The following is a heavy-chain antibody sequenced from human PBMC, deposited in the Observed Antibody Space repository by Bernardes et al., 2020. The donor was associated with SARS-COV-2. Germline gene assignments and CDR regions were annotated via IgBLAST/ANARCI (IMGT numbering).Heavy chain of an antibody. J-gene: IGHJ4*02. CDR2: ISYDGIDK. CDR3: ARDRCSGGSCYFDY. V-gene: IGHV3-30-3*01. CDR1: GFTFSTSA. Sequence: VGSLLLSCAASGFTFSTSAMHWVRQAPGPGLEWVAVISYDGIDKDYAGSVKGRFTISRDNFKNTLSLQLSSLRAEDTAVYYCARDRCSGGSCYFDYWGQGTLVTVSS. D-gene: IGHD2-15*01.